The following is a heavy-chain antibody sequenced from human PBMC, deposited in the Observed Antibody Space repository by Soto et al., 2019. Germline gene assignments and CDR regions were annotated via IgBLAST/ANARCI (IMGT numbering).Heavy chain of an antibody. Sequence: QVHLAESGGGVVQPGRPLRLSCAASGFTFGNFGMHWVRQAPGKGLEWVAVIWYAGGNIHYADSVKGRFTISRDNSNHTLYLQMNSLRAEHTAVYYCARGGYDYSNYYLDYWGPGTLVTVSS. V-gene: IGHV3-33*01. CDR1: GFTFGNFG. J-gene: IGHJ4*02. D-gene: IGHD4-4*01. CDR2: IWYAGGNI. CDR3: ARGGYDYSNYYLDY.